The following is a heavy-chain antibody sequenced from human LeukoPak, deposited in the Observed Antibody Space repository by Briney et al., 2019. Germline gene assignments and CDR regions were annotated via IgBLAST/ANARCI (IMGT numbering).Heavy chain of an antibody. V-gene: IGHV3-30*18. CDR3: AKDQYFVTGYYSHMDV. CDR2: ISYDGSNI. D-gene: IGHD2-21*02. J-gene: IGHJ6*03. Sequence: GGSLRLSCAASGFTFSSYGMHWVRQAPGKGLEWVAVISYDGSNINYAESVKGRFTISRDNSKNTLYLQMNSLRAEDTAVYYCAKDQYFVTGYYSHMDVWGKGTTVTISS. CDR1: GFTFSSYG.